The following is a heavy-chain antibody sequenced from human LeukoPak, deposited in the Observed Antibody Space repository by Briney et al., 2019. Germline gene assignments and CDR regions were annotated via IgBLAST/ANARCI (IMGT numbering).Heavy chain of an antibody. V-gene: IGHV1-3*01. D-gene: IGHD3-9*01. Sequence: GASVKVSCKASGYTFTSYAMQWVRQAPGQRLEWMGWINAGNGNTKYSQKFQGKVTITRDTSASTAYMELSSLRSEDTAVYYCARVGYDILTGYYRYGMDVWGKGTTVTVSS. CDR1: GYTFTSYA. CDR3: ARVGYDILTGYYRYGMDV. J-gene: IGHJ6*04. CDR2: INAGNGNT.